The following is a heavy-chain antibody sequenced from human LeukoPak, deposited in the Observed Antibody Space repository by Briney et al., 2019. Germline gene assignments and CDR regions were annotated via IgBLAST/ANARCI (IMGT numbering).Heavy chain of an antibody. CDR2: ISYDGSNK. CDR3: ARDAGHYFDY. D-gene: IGHD3-10*01. Sequence: GRSLRLSCAASGFTISSYAMHWVRQAPGKGLEWVAVISYDGSNKYYAGSVKGRFTISRDNSKNTLYLQMNSLRAEDTAVYYCARDAGHYFDYWGQGTLVTISS. J-gene: IGHJ4*02. CDR1: GFTISSYA. V-gene: IGHV3-30-3*01.